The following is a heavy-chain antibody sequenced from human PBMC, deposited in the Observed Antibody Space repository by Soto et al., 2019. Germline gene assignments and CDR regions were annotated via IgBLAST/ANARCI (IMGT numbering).Heavy chain of an antibody. D-gene: IGHD3-22*01. CDR2: IYYSGST. J-gene: IGHJ4*02. V-gene: IGHV4-39*01. CDR3: ARQTITYYYDSSDDY. Sequence: LSLTCTVSGGSISSSSYYWGWIRQPPGKGLEWIGSIYYSGSTYYNPSLKSRVTISVDTSKNQFSLKLSSVTAADTAVYYCARQTITYYYDSSDDYWGQGTLVTVSS. CDR1: GGSISSSSYY.